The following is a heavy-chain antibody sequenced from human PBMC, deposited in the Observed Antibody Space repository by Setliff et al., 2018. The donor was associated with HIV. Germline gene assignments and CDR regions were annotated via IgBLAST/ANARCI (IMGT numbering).Heavy chain of an antibody. CDR1: GGSISRSNW. J-gene: IGHJ4*02. Sequence: PSETLSLTCAVSGGSISRSNWWSWVRQHPGKGLEWIGYIYYSGSTYYNPSLKSRLTISVDTSKNQFSLKLTSVTAADTAVYYCAREVGHRSGYYRGSFDYWGQGTLVTVSS. CDR2: IYYSGST. D-gene: IGHD6-19*01. V-gene: IGHV4-4*02. CDR3: AREVGHRSGYYRGSFDY.